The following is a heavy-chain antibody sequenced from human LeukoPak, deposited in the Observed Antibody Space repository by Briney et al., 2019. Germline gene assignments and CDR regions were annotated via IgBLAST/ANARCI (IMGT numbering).Heavy chain of an antibody. V-gene: IGHV1-69*05. CDR2: IIPIFGTA. CDR1: GGTFSSYA. J-gene: IGHJ5*02. Sequence: ASVKVSCKASGGTFSSYAISWVRQAPGQGLEWMGGIIPIFGTANYAQKFQGRVTITTDESTSTAYMELSSLRSEDTAVYYCARARSPSSGYLLRDHNWFDPWGQGTLVTVSS. D-gene: IGHD3-22*01. CDR3: ARARSPSSGYLLRDHNWFDP.